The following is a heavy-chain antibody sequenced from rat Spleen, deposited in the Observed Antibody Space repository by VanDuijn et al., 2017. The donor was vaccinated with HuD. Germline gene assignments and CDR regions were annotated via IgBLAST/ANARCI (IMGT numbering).Heavy chain of an antibody. D-gene: IGHD1-11*01. V-gene: IGHV2-13*01. CDR3: ARHRGGSLGY. CDR2: IWGDGST. Sequence: QVQLKESGPGLVQPSQTLSLTCTVSGFSLTSYGVSWVRQPPGKGLEWMGGIWGDGSTNYNSALKSRLSISRDTSKSQVFLKMNSLQPEDTGTYYCARHRGGSLGYWGQGVMVTVSS. J-gene: IGHJ2*01. CDR1: GFSLTSYG.